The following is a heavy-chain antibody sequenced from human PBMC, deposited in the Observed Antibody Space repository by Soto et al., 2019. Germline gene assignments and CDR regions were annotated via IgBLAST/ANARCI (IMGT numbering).Heavy chain of an antibody. CDR3: ARDLLDSSGGNYYGMDV. CDR2: INPNSGGT. CDR1: GYTFTGYY. D-gene: IGHD6-19*01. J-gene: IGHJ6*02. V-gene: IGHV1-2*04. Sequence: GASVKVSCKASGYTFTGYYMHWVRQAPGQGLEWMGWINPNSGGTNYAQKFQGWVTMTRDTSISTAYMELSRLRSDDTAVYYCARDLLDSSGGNYYGMDVWGQGTTVTVSS.